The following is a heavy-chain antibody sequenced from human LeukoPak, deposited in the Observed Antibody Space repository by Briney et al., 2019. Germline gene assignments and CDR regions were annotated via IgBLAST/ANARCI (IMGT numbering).Heavy chain of an antibody. Sequence: PGGSLRLSCAASGFTFSSYAMSWVRQAPGKGLEWVSAIIGCGGSTYYADSVKGRFTISTDNSKNTLYLQMNSLRAEDTAVYYCAKDHDGSGSPYYYYGMDVWGQGTTVTVSS. CDR1: GFTFSSYA. J-gene: IGHJ6*02. D-gene: IGHD3-10*01. V-gene: IGHV3-23*01. CDR2: IIGCGGST. CDR3: AKDHDGSGSPYYYYGMDV.